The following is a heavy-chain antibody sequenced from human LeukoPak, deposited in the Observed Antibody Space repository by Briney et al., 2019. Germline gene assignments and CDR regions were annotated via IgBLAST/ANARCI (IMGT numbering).Heavy chain of an antibody. CDR1: GYSISSGYY. D-gene: IGHD6-19*01. Sequence: SETLSLACTVSGYSISSGYYWGWIRPPPGKGLEWIGSIYHSGSTYYNPSLKSRVTISVDTSKNQFSLKLSSVTAADTAVYYCARATPRYSSGWYEGPEAFDIWGQGTMVTISS. CDR3: ARATPRYSSGWYEGPEAFDI. V-gene: IGHV4-38-2*02. J-gene: IGHJ3*02. CDR2: IYHSGST.